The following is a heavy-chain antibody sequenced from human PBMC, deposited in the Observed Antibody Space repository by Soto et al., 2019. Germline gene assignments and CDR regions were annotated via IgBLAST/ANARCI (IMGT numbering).Heavy chain of an antibody. CDR1: GFTFSSYA. Sequence: GVSLRLSCSASGFTFSSYAMHWVRQAPGKGLEYVSAISSNGGSTYYADSVKGRFTISRDNSKNTLYLQMSSLRAEDTAVYYCVKDPQTSYGDYGEFDYWGQGTLVTVSS. J-gene: IGHJ4*02. V-gene: IGHV3-64D*06. CDR2: ISSNGGST. D-gene: IGHD4-17*01. CDR3: VKDPQTSYGDYGEFDY.